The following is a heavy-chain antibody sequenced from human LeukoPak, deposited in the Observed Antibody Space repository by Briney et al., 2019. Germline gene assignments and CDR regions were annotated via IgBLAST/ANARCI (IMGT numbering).Heavy chain of an antibody. CDR1: GYVFTNYW. CDR2: IHPGSSNT. D-gene: IGHD3-22*01. Sequence: GESLKISCKGSGYVFTNYWIAWVRQVPEKGLEWMGIIHPGSSNTKYGPSFQGQVAISADKSISTAYLHWNTLRASDTAMYYCASHYETSGYFGFDIWGQGTMVTV. V-gene: IGHV5-51*01. CDR3: ASHYETSGYFGFDI. J-gene: IGHJ3*02.